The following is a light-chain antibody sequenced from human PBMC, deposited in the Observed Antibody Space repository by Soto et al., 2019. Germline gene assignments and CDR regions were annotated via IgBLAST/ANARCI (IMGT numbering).Light chain of an antibody. CDR1: QSVSSN. J-gene: IGKJ1*01. V-gene: IGKV3-15*01. CDR2: GAS. CDR3: QQYYNWPRT. Sequence: EIVMTQSPATLSVSPGERATLSCRASQSVSSNLAWYQHRPGQAPRLLVYGASTRASGIPDRFSGSGSGTEFTLSISSLQSEDFEVYYCQQYYNWPRTFGQGTKVDIK.